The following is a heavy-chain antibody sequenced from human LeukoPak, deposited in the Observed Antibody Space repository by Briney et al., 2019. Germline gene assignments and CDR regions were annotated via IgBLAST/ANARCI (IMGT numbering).Heavy chain of an antibody. J-gene: IGHJ5*02. V-gene: IGHV1-2*06. CDR3: ARGYCSGGSCYSVENWFDP. CDR2: INPNSGGT. D-gene: IGHD2-15*01. Sequence: GASVKVSCKASGYTFTSYDINWVRQAPGQGLEWMGRINPNSGGTNYAQKFQGRVTMTRDTSISTAYMELSRLRSDDTAVYYCARGYCSGGSCYSVENWFDPWGQGTLVTVSS. CDR1: GYTFTSYD.